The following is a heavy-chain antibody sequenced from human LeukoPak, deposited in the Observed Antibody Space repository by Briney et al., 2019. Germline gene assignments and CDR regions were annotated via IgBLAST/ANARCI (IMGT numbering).Heavy chain of an antibody. J-gene: IGHJ4*02. D-gene: IGHD3-10*01. CDR2: INHSGST. Sequence: SSETLSLTCAVYGGSFSGYYWSWIRQPPGKGLEWIGEINHSGSTNYNPSLKSRVTISVDTSKNQFSLKLSSGTAADTAVYYWASPAGGSGTPRDYWGQGTLVTVSS. CDR1: GGSFSGYY. V-gene: IGHV4-34*01. CDR3: ASPAGGSGTPRDY.